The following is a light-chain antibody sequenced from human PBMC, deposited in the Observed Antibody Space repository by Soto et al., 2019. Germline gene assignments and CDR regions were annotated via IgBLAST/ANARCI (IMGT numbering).Light chain of an antibody. J-gene: IGLJ2*01. Sequence: QSVLPQPPSASGTPGQRVTISCSGSSSNIGSNTVNWYQQLPGTAPKLLIYSNNKRPSGVPDRFSGYKSGTSATLAISGRQSEDEAEYYCAAWDDSLNGFVVFGGGTKVTVL. V-gene: IGLV1-44*01. CDR2: SNN. CDR1: SSNIGSNT. CDR3: AAWDDSLNGFVV.